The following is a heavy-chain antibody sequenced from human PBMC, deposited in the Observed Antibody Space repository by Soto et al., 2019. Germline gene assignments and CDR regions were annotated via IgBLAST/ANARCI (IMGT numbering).Heavy chain of an antibody. CDR1: GFTFSSFN. CDR3: ARGNSWPPFFDY. J-gene: IGHJ4*02. CDR2: ISPDSSTI. V-gene: IGHV3-48*01. Sequence: GGSLRLSCAASGFTFSSFNVNWVRQAPGKGLEWVSYISPDSSTIYYADSVKGQFTISRDNAKNSLYLQMNSLRAEDTAVYYCARGNSWPPFFDYWGQGTLVTVSS. D-gene: IGHD6-13*01.